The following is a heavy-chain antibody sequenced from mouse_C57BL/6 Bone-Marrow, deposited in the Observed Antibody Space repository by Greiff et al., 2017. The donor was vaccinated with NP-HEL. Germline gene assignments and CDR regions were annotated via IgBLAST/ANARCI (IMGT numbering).Heavy chain of an antibody. D-gene: IGHD3-3*01. CDR2: IYPGGGGT. CDR3: ARRGAEGFAY. Sequence: QVQLKQSGPELVKPGASVKISCKASGYAFSSSWMNWVKQRPGKGLEWIGRIYPGGGGTNYNGKFKGKATLTADKSSSTAYMQHSSLPSEDSSVYFFARRGAEGFAYWGQGTLVTVSA. CDR1: GYAFSSSW. V-gene: IGHV1-82*01. J-gene: IGHJ3*01.